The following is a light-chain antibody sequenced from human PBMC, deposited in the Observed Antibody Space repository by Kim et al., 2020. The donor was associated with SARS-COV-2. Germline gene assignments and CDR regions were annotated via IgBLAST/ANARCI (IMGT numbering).Light chain of an antibody. CDR1: SSDVGGYNY. Sequence: QSALTQPASVSGSPGQSITISCTGTSSDVGGYNYVSWYQQHPGKAPKLMIYDVSKRPSGVSNRFSGSKYGNTASLTISGLQAEDEADYYCSSYTSSSHVFGTGTKVTVL. J-gene: IGLJ1*01. V-gene: IGLV2-14*01. CDR3: SSYTSSSHV. CDR2: DVS.